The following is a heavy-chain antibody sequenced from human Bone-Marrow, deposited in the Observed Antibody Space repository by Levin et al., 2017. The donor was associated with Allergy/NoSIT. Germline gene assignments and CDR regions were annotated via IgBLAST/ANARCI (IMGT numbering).Heavy chain of an antibody. J-gene: IGHJ6*02. CDR1: GFTFSSYS. V-gene: IGHV3-21*01. D-gene: IGHD3-3*02. CDR3: ARDGMFGGQRGDV. Sequence: GGSLRLSCAASGFTFSSYSMNWVRQAPGKGLEWVSSISSSSSYIYYADSVKGRFTISRDNAKNSLYLQMNSLRAEDTAVYYCARDGMFGGQRGDVWGQGTTVTVSS. CDR2: ISSSSSYI.